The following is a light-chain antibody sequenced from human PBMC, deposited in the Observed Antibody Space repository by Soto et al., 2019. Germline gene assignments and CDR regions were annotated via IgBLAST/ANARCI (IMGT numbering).Light chain of an antibody. Sequence: TLSPFTLSFYPKKTTTLSCIASQSVSSNLAWYQQKPGQAPRLLIYGASTRATGIPARFSGSGSGTEFTLTISCLQSEDFAVYYCQEYYAWPISFGQGTRLEIK. CDR3: QEYYAWPIS. V-gene: IGKV3-15*01. J-gene: IGKJ5*01. CDR2: GAS. CDR1: QSVSSN.